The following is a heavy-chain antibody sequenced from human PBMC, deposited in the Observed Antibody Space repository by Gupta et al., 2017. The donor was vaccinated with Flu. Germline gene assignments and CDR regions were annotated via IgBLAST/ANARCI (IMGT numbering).Heavy chain of an antibody. CDR1: GFRFSVFP. CDR3: ARANSDYFSWCDH. D-gene: IGHD2-8*01. J-gene: IGHJ4*02. CDR2: ISNTSSHV. V-gene: IGHV3-21*01. Sequence: EVHMVESGGGLVSPGGSVRLSCAASGFRFSVFPTSWFRQGPGKGLEWVSSISNTSSHVYYADSLKDRFTISKDNAKNSLYLKVNSLKADDEADYFCARANSDYFSWCDHWGKGTLVTVSS.